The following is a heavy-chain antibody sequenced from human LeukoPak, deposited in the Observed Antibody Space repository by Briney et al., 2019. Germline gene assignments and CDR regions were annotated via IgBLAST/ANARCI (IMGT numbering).Heavy chain of an antibody. J-gene: IGHJ4*02. CDR2: ISYDGSNK. V-gene: IGHV3-30*18. CDR3: AKDLDIAAAGTFDY. CDR1: GFTFSSYG. Sequence: GGSLRLSCAASGFTFSSYGRHVVRQAPGKGLEWVVVISYDGSNKYYADSVKGRFTISRDNSKNTLYLQMNSLRAEDTAVYYCAKDLDIAAAGTFDYWGQGTLVTVSS. D-gene: IGHD6-13*01.